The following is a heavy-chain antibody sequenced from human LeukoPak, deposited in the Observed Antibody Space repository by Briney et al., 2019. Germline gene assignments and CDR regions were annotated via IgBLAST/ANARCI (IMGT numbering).Heavy chain of an antibody. J-gene: IGHJ3*02. CDR3: ASSLYSGYDPDAFDI. Sequence: GGSLRLSCAASGFTVSSNYMSWVRQAPGKGLEWVSVIYSGGSTYYADSVKGRFTISRENSKNTLYLQMNSLRAEDTAVYYCASSLYSGYDPDAFDIWGQGTMVTVFS. D-gene: IGHD5-12*01. V-gene: IGHV3-53*01. CDR2: IYSGGST. CDR1: GFTVSSNY.